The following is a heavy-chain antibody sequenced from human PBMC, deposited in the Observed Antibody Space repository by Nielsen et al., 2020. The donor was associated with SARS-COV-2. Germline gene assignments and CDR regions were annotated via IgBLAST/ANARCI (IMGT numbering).Heavy chain of an antibody. Sequence: ASVKVSCKASGYTFTGYYMHWVRQAPGQGLEWMGRINPNSGGTNYAQKFQGRVTMTRDTSISTAYMELSRLRAEDTALYYCAKDITPGFPIPDAHFDYWGQGTLVTVSS. D-gene: IGHD1-14*01. CDR1: GYTFTGYY. J-gene: IGHJ4*02. CDR3: AKDITPGFPIPDAHFDY. CDR2: INPNSGGT. V-gene: IGHV1-2*06.